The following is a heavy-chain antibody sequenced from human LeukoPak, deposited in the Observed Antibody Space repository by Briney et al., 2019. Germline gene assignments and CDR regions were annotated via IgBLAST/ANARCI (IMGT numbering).Heavy chain of an antibody. Sequence: GGSLRLSCAASGFTFSSYGMHWVRRAPGKGLEWVAVISYDGSNKYNADSVKGRFTISRDNSKNTPYLQVNSLRAEDTAVYYCAKDAHGDYRFSYYFDYWGQGTLVTVSS. D-gene: IGHD4-17*01. J-gene: IGHJ4*02. V-gene: IGHV3-30*18. CDR1: GFTFSSYG. CDR3: AKDAHGDYRFSYYFDY. CDR2: ISYDGSNK.